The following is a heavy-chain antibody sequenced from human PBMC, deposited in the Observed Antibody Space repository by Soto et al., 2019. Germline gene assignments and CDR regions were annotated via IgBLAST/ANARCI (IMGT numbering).Heavy chain of an antibody. J-gene: IGHJ4*02. D-gene: IGHD3-22*01. CDR1: GYSFAGYC. CDR2: IDPSDAQT. Sequence: GAFLKISCKGAGYSFAGYCIAWVRQKPGKGLEWMGRIDPSDAQTYYSPSFRGHVTISATKSITTVFLQWSSLRASDTAMYYCARQRYDSDTGPNFQYSFDSWGQGTPVTVSS. CDR3: ARQRYDSDTGPNFQYSFDS. V-gene: IGHV5-10-1*01.